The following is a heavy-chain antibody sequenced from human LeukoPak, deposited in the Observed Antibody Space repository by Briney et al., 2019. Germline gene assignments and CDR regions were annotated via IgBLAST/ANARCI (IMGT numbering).Heavy chain of an antibody. CDR3: ARLPDVDTAMVRN. D-gene: IGHD5-18*01. CDR2: ISSSSSYI. Sequence: GGSLRLSCAASGFTFSSYSMNWVRQAPGKGLEWVSSISSSSSYIYYADSVKGRSTISRDNANNSLYLQMNSLRAEDTAVYYCARLPDVDTAMVRNWGQGTLVTVSS. J-gene: IGHJ4*02. V-gene: IGHV3-21*01. CDR1: GFTFSSYS.